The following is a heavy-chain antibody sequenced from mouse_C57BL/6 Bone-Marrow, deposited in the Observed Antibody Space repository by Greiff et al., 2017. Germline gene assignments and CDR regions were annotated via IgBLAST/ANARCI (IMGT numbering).Heavy chain of an antibody. CDR2: IDPSDSYT. J-gene: IGHJ3*01. Sequence: QVQLQQPGAELVMPGASVKLSCKASGYTFTSYWMHWVKQRPGQGLEWIGEIDPSDSYTNYNQKFKGKSTVTVDKSSSTAYMQLSSLTSEDSAVYYCARGDYDWFAYWGQGTVVTVSA. CDR3: ARGDYDWFAY. V-gene: IGHV1-69*01. CDR1: GYTFTSYW. D-gene: IGHD2-4*01.